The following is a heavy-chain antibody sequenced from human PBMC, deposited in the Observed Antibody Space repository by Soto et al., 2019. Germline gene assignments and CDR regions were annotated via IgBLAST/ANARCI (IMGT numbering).Heavy chain of an antibody. CDR2: IFYSGGT. J-gene: IGHJ4*02. Sequence: QLRLQESGPGLVRPSETLSLTCTVSGDSISTSNYYWGWIRQPPGEGLEWIGHIFYSGGTYYNPSLKSRVTISVDTSKNQFSLKWSPITAADTSVYFCARRGGGDYLFDSWGQGMLVTVSS. D-gene: IGHD4-17*01. CDR1: GDSISTSNYY. CDR3: ARRGGGDYLFDS. V-gene: IGHV4-39*01.